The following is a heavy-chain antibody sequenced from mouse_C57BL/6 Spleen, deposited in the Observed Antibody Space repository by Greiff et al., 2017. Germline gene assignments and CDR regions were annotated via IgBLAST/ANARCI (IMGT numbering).Heavy chain of an antibody. J-gene: IGHJ4*01. Sequence: VQLQQSGAELVRPGTSVKMSCKASGYTFTNYWIGWAKQRPGHGLEWIGDIYPGGGYTNYNEKFKGKATLTADKSSSTAYMQFSSLTSVDSAIYDCAGGRLCYSNYGDYAMDYWGQGTSVTVSS. V-gene: IGHV1-63*01. CDR1: GYTFTNYW. CDR3: AGGRLCYSNYGDYAMDY. CDR2: IYPGGGYT. D-gene: IGHD2-5*01.